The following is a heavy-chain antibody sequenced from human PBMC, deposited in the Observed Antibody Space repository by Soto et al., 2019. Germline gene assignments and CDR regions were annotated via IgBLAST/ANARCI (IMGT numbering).Heavy chain of an antibody. D-gene: IGHD6-13*01. CDR2: IIPILGIA. CDR1: GGTFSSYT. CDR3: ASDSSSWFETYYYYGMDV. J-gene: IGHJ6*02. Sequence: QVQLVQSGAEVKKPGSSVKVSCKASGGTFSSYTISWVRQAPGQGLEWMGRIIPILGIANYAQKFQGRVTITADKSTSTAYMELSSLRSEDTAVYYCASDSSSWFETYYYYGMDVWGQGTTVTVSS. V-gene: IGHV1-69*02.